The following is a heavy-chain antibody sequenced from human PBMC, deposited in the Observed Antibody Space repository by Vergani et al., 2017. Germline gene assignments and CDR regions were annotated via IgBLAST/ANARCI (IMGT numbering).Heavy chain of an antibody. J-gene: IGHJ5*01. CDR3: VRPDCVAPCFMSNWFDS. Sequence: EVQLVESGGGLIHPGGSLRLSCEGSGFSFSGYWMHWVRQSPEKGLVWVSRIKSDGSITNYADSVKGRFTISRDNAKNTLYLEMNSLRGDDTAIYYCVRPDCVAPCFMSNWFDSWGQGTLVTVSS. V-gene: IGHV3-74*01. D-gene: IGHD2-21*01. CDR1: GFSFSGYW. CDR2: IKSDGSIT.